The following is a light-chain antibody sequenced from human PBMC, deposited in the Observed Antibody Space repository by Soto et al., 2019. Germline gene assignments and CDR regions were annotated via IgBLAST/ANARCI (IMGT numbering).Light chain of an antibody. J-gene: IGKJ2*01. Sequence: DIVMTQSPDSLAVSLGEGATINCKSSQSVLYSSNNKNYLAWYQQKPGQPPELLIYWASIRESGVPDRFSGSGSGTDFTLTISSLQPEDVALYYCHQYYSAPYTLGQGTKLEIK. CDR2: WAS. V-gene: IGKV4-1*01. CDR1: QSVLYSSNNKNY. CDR3: HQYYSAPYT.